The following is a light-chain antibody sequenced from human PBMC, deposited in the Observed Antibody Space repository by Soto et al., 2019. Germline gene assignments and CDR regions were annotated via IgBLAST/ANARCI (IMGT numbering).Light chain of an antibody. J-gene: IGLJ2*01. CDR2: GDS. CDR1: NIGSKS. V-gene: IGLV3-21*02. Sequence: SYELTHPPSVSVAPGQTARITCERNNIGSKSVHWYQQKPGRAPVLVVYGDSDRPSGNPERFSGSNSENTATLTITRVEAGDEADYYCQVWDSSSDHVVFGGGTKVTVL. CDR3: QVWDSSSDHVV.